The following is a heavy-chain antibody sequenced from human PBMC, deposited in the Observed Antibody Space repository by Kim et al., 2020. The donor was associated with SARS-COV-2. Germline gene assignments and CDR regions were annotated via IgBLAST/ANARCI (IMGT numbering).Heavy chain of an antibody. D-gene: IGHD3-16*01. CDR2: ISGRVGST. V-gene: IGHV3-23*01. J-gene: IGHJ6*02. Sequence: GGSLRLSCAASGFTFSNYAMSWVRQAPGKGLEWVSGISGRVGSTYYADSVKGRFTISRDNSKNTLYLQIDSLRAEDTAVYYCAKWGSSYYYYGMDVWGQGTTVTVSS. CDR3: AKWGSSYYYYGMDV. CDR1: GFTFSNYA.